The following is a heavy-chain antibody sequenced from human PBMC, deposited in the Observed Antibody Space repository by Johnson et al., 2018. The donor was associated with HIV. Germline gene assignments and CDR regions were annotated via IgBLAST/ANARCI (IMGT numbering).Heavy chain of an antibody. V-gene: IGHV3-30*03. J-gene: IGHJ3*02. D-gene: IGHD1-26*01. CDR2: ISYDGSNK. CDR3: ASEAKHHVGANRVSSFDI. Sequence: QVQLVESGGGVVQPGRSLRLSCAASGFTLSTYGMHWVRQAPGKGLEWVAVISYDGSNKYYADSVKGRFTTSRDNSKNSLYLQMNSLRAEDTALYYCASEAKHHVGANRVSSFDIWGQGTMVTVSA. CDR1: GFTLSTYG.